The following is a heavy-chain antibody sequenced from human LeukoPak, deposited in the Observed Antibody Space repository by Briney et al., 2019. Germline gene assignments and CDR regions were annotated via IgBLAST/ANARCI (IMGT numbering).Heavy chain of an antibody. Sequence: SETLSLTCTVSGGSISSYYWSWIRQPPGKGLEWIGYIYYRGSTNYNPSLKSRVTISVETSKNQFSLKLSSVTAADTAVYYCARDGLFPPRYSGAPRGGNWFDPGGQGTLVTVSS. CDR1: GGSISSYY. D-gene: IGHD3-9*01. J-gene: IGHJ5*02. CDR3: ARDGLFPPRYSGAPRGGNWFDP. CDR2: IYYRGST. V-gene: IGHV4-59*01.